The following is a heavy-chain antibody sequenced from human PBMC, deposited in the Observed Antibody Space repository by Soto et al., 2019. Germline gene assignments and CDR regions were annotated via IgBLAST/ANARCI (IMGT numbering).Heavy chain of an antibody. Sequence: ASVKVSCKASGYTFTNYAMHWVRQAPGQRLEWMGWINAGKGNTKYSQKFQGRVTITRDTSASTAYMELSSLRSEDTAIYYCARDYYYDHSGHLDYWGQGTLVTVSS. J-gene: IGHJ4*02. V-gene: IGHV1-3*01. D-gene: IGHD3-22*01. CDR3: ARDYYYDHSGHLDY. CDR2: INAGKGNT. CDR1: GYTFTNYA.